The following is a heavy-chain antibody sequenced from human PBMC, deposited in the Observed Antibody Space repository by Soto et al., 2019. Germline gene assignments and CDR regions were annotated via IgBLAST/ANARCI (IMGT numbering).Heavy chain of an antibody. CDR2: IYYSGST. V-gene: IGHV4-39*01. CDR3: ASKSGYSYGPFDY. CDR1: GGSISSSSYY. D-gene: IGHD5-18*01. J-gene: IGHJ4*02. Sequence: PSETLSLTCTVSGGSISSSSYYWGWIRQPPGKGLEWIGSIYYSGSTYYNPPLKSRVTISVDTSKNQFSLKLSSVTAADTAVYYCASKSGYSYGPFDYWGQGTLVTVSS.